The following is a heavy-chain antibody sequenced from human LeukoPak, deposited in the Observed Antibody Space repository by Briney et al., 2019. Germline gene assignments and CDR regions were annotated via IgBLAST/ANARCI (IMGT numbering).Heavy chain of an antibody. CDR1: GGSISSGDYY. CDR3: ARPYYYDSRIDP. J-gene: IGHJ5*02. D-gene: IGHD3-22*01. CDR2: MYYSGST. Sequence: SETLSLTCTVSGGSISSGDYYWSWIRQPPGKGLEWIAYMYYSGSTYYNPSLKSRVTMSADTSKNQLSLKLSSVTAADTGVYYCARPYYYDSRIDPWGQGILVTVSS. V-gene: IGHV4-30-4*01.